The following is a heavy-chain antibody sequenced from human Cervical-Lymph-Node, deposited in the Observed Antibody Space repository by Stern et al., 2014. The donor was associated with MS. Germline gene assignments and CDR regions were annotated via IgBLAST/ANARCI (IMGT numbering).Heavy chain of an antibody. Sequence: QMQLVQSGAEVKKPGSSVKVSCKASGGSVSNYAINWVRQAPGQGLEWMGGIIPDLGSTNEAQKVQGRCTISADRSKSTVDMHLGSLTSEDTAVYFCARGHRQTTIFGQGPSYYYRAMDVWGQGTTVTVSS. CDR3: ARGHRQTTIFGQGPSYYYRAMDV. CDR2: IIPDLGST. V-gene: IGHV1-69*06. CDR1: GGSVSNYA. J-gene: IGHJ6*02. D-gene: IGHD3-3*01.